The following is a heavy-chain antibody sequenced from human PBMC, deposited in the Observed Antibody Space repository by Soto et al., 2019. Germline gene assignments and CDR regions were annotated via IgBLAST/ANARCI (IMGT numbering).Heavy chain of an antibody. Sequence: SETLSLTCTVSGGSISSGGYYWSWIRQHPGKGLEWIGYIYYSGSTYYNPSLKSRVTISVDTSKNQFSLKLSSVTAADTAVYYCARVSAGSVNWFDPWGQGTLVTVSS. CDR3: ARVSAGSVNWFDP. J-gene: IGHJ5*02. CDR2: IYYSGST. D-gene: IGHD3-10*01. V-gene: IGHV4-31*03. CDR1: GGSISSGGYY.